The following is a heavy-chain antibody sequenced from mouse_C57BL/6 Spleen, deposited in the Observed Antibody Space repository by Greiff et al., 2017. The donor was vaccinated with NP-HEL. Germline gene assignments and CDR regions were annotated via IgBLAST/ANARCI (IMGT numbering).Heavy chain of an antibody. CDR3: AKVGTSEDD. Sequence: QVQLKESGPGLVQPSQSLSITCTASGFSFTSYGVHWVRQSPGKGLEWLGVIWRGGSTDYNAAFLSRLNITKDNSKSQVFFKMNSLQADDTAIYCCAKVGTSEDDWGQGTTLTVSS. V-gene: IGHV2-5*01. CDR1: GFSFTSYG. CDR2: IWRGGST. D-gene: IGHD3-3*01. J-gene: IGHJ2*01.